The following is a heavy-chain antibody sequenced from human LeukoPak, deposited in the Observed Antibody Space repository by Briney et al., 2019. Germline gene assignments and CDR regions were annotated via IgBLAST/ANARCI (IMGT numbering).Heavy chain of an antibody. CDR2: IIPIFDTA. V-gene: IGHV1-69*06. D-gene: IGHD1-26*01. CDR1: GGTFSDYA. Sequence: SVKVSCKASGGTFSDYAINWVRQAPGQGLEWMGGIIPIFDTANYAQKFQGRVTITADKSTSTAYMELSSLRAEDTAVYYCARARGSGSFYYYYYMDVWGKGTTVTVSS. J-gene: IGHJ6*03. CDR3: ARARGSGSFYYYYYMDV.